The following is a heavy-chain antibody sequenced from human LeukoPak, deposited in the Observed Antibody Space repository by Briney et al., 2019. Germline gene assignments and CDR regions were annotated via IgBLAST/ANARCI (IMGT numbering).Heavy chain of an antibody. V-gene: IGHV3-23*01. Sequence: GGSLRLSCAASGFTFSGYAMSWVRQAPGKGLEWVSAISGSGGSTYYADSVKGRFTISIDNSKNTLYLQMNSLRADDTAVYYCANALALRNDYWGQGTLVTVSS. J-gene: IGHJ4*02. D-gene: IGHD4-17*01. CDR3: ANALALRNDY. CDR2: ISGSGGST. CDR1: GFTFSGYA.